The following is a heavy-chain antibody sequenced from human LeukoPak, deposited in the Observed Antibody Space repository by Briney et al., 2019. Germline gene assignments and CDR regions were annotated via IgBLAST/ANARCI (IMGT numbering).Heavy chain of an antibody. CDR3: ARDEVATTLDY. CDR1: GFTVSSNY. CDR2: IYSGGNI. Sequence: GGSLRLSCAASGFTVSSNYMSWVRQAPGKGLEWVSVIYSGGNIYYADSVKGRFTISRDNSKNTLYLQMNSLRAEDTAVYYCARDEVATTLDYWGQGTLVTVSS. D-gene: IGHD5-12*01. V-gene: IGHV3-66*02. J-gene: IGHJ4*02.